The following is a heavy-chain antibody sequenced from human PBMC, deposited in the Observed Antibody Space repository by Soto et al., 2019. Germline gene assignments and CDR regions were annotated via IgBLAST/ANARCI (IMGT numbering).Heavy chain of an antibody. CDR2: IIPILGMT. CDR1: GGTFSSHT. J-gene: IGHJ6*03. Sequence: QVQLVQSGAEVKKPGSSVKVSCKASGGTFSSHTISWVRQAPGQGLEWMGRIIPILGMTNYAQKLPGRVTITADTSTSTAYMELSSLRAEDTAVYYCARDTASSTYSYYYYMDVWGKGTTVTVSS. D-gene: IGHD2-15*01. CDR3: ARDTASSTYSYYYYMDV. V-gene: IGHV1-69*04.